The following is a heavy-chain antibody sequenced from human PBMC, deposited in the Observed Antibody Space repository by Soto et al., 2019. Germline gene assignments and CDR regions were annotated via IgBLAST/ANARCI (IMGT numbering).Heavy chain of an antibody. CDR2: ISYDGSNK. J-gene: IGHJ6*02. Sequence: GGSLRLSCAASGFTFSSYGMHWVRQAPGKGLEWVAVISYDGSNKYYADSVKGRFTISRDNSKNTLYLQMNSLRAEDTAVYYCAKAFTTIFGVVIGYYYYYGMDVWGQGTTVTV. V-gene: IGHV3-30*18. CDR1: GFTFSSYG. CDR3: AKAFTTIFGVVIGYYYYYGMDV. D-gene: IGHD3-3*02.